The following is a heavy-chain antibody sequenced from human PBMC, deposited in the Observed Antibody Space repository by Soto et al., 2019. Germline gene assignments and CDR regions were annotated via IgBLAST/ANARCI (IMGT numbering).Heavy chain of an antibody. J-gene: IGHJ4*02. CDR2: LSASAARA. D-gene: IGHD2-21*02. CDR3: AKQGVVVTAIND. Sequence: EVQLLESGGDLVQPGGSLRLSFTASGFTFNSYALSWVRQAPGKGLEGDSALSASAARAYYANSVEGRFTCSRDSSKNTRYRQMDGPKADDTAVYYCAKQGVVVTAINDWAQGTFVTVSA. V-gene: IGHV3-23*01. CDR1: GFTFNSYA.